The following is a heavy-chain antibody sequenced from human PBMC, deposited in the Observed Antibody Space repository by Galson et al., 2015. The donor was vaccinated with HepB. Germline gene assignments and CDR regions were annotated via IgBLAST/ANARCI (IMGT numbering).Heavy chain of an antibody. D-gene: IGHD3-3*01. CDR1: GFTFSSYA. V-gene: IGHV3-23*01. CDR3: ASRITIFGVVIPEGY. Sequence: SLRLSCAASGFTFSSYAMSWVRQAPGKGLEWVSAISGSGGSTYYADSVKGRFTISRDNSKNTLYLQMNSLRAEDTAVYYCASRITIFGVVIPEGYWGQGTLVTVSS. CDR2: ISGSGGST. J-gene: IGHJ4*02.